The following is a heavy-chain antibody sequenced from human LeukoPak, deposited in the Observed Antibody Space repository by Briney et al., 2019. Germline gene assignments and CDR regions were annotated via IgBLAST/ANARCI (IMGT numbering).Heavy chain of an antibody. D-gene: IGHD5-12*01. V-gene: IGHV4-61*01. Sequence: PSETLSLTCTVSGGSVSSGSYYWSWIRQPPGKGLEWIGYIYYSGSTDYSPSLKSRVTISVDTSKNQFSLKLSSVTAADTAVYYCARIPFGRDAYERSDSWGQGTLVTVSS. CDR2: IYYSGST. CDR1: GGSVSSGSYY. CDR3: ARIPFGRDAYERSDS. J-gene: IGHJ4*02.